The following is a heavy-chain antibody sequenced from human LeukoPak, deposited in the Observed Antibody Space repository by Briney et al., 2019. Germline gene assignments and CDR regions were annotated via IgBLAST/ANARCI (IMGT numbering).Heavy chain of an antibody. CDR1: GFIFHQHA. D-gene: IGHD4-17*01. J-gene: IGHJ4*02. V-gene: IGHV3-23*01. Sequence: GGSLRLSCAGSGFIFHQHAMNWVRQAPRKGLEWVAGIGGLGIVKGYVDSVKGRFTISRDNSKNTLYLQMNSLRAEDTAVYYCANLINYGFDYWGQGTLVTVSS. CDR3: ANLINYGFDY. CDR2: IGGLGIVK.